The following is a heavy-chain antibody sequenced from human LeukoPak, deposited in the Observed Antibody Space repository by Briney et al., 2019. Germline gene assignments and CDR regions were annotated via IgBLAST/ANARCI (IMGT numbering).Heavy chain of an antibody. CDR1: GYTFTSYY. CDR3: ARDNNWNWFDP. D-gene: IGHD1-20*01. V-gene: IGHV1-46*01. CDR2: INPSGGST. Sequence: ASVKVSCKASGYTFTSYYMHWVRQAPGQGLEWMGIINPSGGSTSYAQKFQGRVTITADESTSTAYMELSSLRSEDTAVYYCARDNNWNWFDPWGQGTLVTVSS. J-gene: IGHJ5*02.